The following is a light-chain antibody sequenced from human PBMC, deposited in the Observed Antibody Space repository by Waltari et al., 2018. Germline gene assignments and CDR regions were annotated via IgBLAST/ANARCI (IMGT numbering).Light chain of an antibody. Sequence: DIQMTQSPSFVSASVGDRVTITCRASQGISSRLAWYQQKPGKAPKLLIYTASTLQSGVPSRFSGSGSGTEFTLIITTLQPEDFATYFCLQAYSFPRTFGQGTMLEIK. V-gene: IGKV1-12*01. J-gene: IGKJ2*01. CDR1: QGISSR. CDR3: LQAYSFPRT. CDR2: TAS.